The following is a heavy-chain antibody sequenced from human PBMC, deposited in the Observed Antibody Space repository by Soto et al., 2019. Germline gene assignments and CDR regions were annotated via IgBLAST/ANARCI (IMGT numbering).Heavy chain of an antibody. CDR2: IYTSGST. CDR3: ASSLGSGSYYNPPGY. V-gene: IGHV4-4*07. Sequence: SETLSLTCTVSGGSISSYYWSWIRQPAGKGLEWIGRIYTSGSTNYNPSLKSRVTMPVDTSKNQFSLKLSSVTAADTAVYYCASSLGSGSYYNPPGYWGQGTLVTVSS. D-gene: IGHD3-10*01. CDR1: GGSISSYY. J-gene: IGHJ4*02.